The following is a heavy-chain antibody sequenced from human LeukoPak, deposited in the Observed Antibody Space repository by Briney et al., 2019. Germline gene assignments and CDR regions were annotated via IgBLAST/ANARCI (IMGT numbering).Heavy chain of an antibody. Sequence: ASVKVSCKASGDTSDSYAMNWVRQAPGQGLEWVARIIPLLGITNRAQNLQGRVTVNADTSTNTVYLELSSLRPDDTAVYYCARARSRITFGGIRHAFDIWGQGTLVTVSS. V-gene: IGHV1-69*04. D-gene: IGHD3-16*01. CDR3: ARARSRITFGGIRHAFDI. CDR1: GDTSDSYA. J-gene: IGHJ3*02. CDR2: IIPLLGIT.